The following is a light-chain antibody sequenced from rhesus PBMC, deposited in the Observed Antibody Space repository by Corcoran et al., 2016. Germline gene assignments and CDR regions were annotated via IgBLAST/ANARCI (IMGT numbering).Light chain of an antibody. CDR3: SSYAGSNTYI. J-gene: IGLJ1*01. Sequence: QAALTQPPSVSGSPGQSVTISCTGTNSDIGGYNYVSWYQQHPGKAPKLMIYDVSKRPSGVSDRFSGSKSGNTASLTISGLQAEDEADYYGSSYAGSNTYIFDAGTRLTVL. CDR1: NSDIGGYNY. CDR2: DVS. V-gene: IGLV2-23*01.